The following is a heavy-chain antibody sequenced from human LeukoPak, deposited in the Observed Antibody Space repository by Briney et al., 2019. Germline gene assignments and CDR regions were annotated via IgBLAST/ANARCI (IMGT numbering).Heavy chain of an antibody. CDR1: GFTFSSYA. J-gene: IGHJ4*02. D-gene: IGHD3-22*01. CDR3: ARDLPGIVVVPSGDYFDY. V-gene: IGHV3-30-3*01. CDR2: ISYDGSNK. Sequence: PGGSLRLSCAASGFTFSSYAMHWVRQAPGKGLEWVAVISYDGSNKYYADSVKGRFTISRDNSKNTLYLQMNSLRAEDTAVYYCARDLPGIVVVPSGDYFDYWGQGTLVTVSS.